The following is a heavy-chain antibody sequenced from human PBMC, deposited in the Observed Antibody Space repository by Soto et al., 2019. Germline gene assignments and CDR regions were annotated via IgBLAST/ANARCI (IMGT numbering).Heavy chain of an antibody. CDR3: GRDGGANEMSAVIDY. CDR2: IDPSGSGT. Sequence: ASVKVSCKASGNTFTSYYIRWVRQAPGQGLEWMGIIDPSGSGTSYAQRFQGRVTMTRGTSTSTVYMDLSSLRSEDTALYYCGRDGGANEMSAVIDYWGQGTLVTVSS. V-gene: IGHV1-46*03. J-gene: IGHJ4*02. D-gene: IGHD1-1*01. CDR1: GNTFTSYY.